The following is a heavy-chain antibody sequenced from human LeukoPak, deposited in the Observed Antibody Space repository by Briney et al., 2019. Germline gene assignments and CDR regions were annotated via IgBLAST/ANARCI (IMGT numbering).Heavy chain of an antibody. CDR3: AKHYIGCDQDVDY. CDR2: ISGSGYNT. CDR1: GLTYYSYA. V-gene: IGHV3-23*01. Sequence: GGSLRLSCAASGLTYYSYAMRWVRQAPGKGLEWVSSISGSGYNTYYANSVKGRFSISRDNSKNTLDLQMNSLRAEDTAVYYCAKHYIGCDQDVDYWGQGTLVTVSS. J-gene: IGHJ4*02. D-gene: IGHD3-10*01.